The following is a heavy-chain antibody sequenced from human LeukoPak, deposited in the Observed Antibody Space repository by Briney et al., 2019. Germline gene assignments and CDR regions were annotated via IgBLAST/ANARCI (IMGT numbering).Heavy chain of an antibody. CDR1: GFSFSDYY. CDR3: ARDPARTSAFDY. CDR2: ISSSGSTI. V-gene: IGHV3-11*04. J-gene: IGHJ4*02. Sequence: PGGSLRLSCAASGFSFSDYYMSWIRQAPGKGLEWVSYISSSGSTIYYADSVKGRFTISRDNAKNSLYLQMNSLRAEDTAVYYCARDPARTSAFDYWGQGTLVTVSS. D-gene: IGHD6-6*01.